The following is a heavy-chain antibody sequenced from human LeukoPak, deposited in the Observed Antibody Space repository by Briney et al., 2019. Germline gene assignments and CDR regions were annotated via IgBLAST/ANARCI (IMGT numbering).Heavy chain of an antibody. D-gene: IGHD2-15*01. V-gene: IGHV4-59*01. J-gene: IGHJ4*02. CDR1: GGSISSYY. Sequence: SETLSLTCTVSGGSISSYYWSWIRQPPGKGLEWIGYIYYSGSTNYNPSLKSRVTLSVDTSKNQFSLKLSSVTAADTAVYYCARVVVAATPYFDYWGQGTLVTVSS. CDR3: ARVVVAATPYFDY. CDR2: IYYSGST.